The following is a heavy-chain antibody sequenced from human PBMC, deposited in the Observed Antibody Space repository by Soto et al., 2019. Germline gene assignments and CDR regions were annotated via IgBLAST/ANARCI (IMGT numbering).Heavy chain of an antibody. CDR2: MNPNSGNT. CDR3: ARDPRASTVTIAYYFEY. J-gene: IGHJ4*02. D-gene: IGHD4-17*01. Sequence: ASVKVSCKSPGYTFTSYDINWFRHAPGQGLEWMGWMNPNSGNTGYAQKFQGRVTMTRNTSISTAYMELNSLRAEDTAVYYYARDPRASTVTIAYYFEYWGQGTLVTVSS. V-gene: IGHV1-8*01. CDR1: GYTFTSYD.